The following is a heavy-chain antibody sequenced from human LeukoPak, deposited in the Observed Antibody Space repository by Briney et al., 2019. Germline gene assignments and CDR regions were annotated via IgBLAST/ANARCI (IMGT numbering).Heavy chain of an antibody. J-gene: IGHJ6*03. D-gene: IGHD6-13*01. V-gene: IGHV3-15*05. CDR2: IKSKTDGGTT. Sequence: GGSLRLSCAASGFTFSNAWMSWVRQAPGKGLEWVGRIKSKTDGGTTDYAAPVKGRFTISRDDSKNTLSLQMNSLRVEGTAVYYCVRERYSSTWNDMDVWGKGTTVTVSS. CDR1: GFTFSNAW. CDR3: VRERYSSTWNDMDV.